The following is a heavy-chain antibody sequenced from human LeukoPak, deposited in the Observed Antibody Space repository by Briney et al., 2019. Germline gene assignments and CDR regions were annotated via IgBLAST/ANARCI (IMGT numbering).Heavy chain of an antibody. CDR3: TRLSITMTSSGSYDP. D-gene: IGHD3-10*01. J-gene: IGHJ5*02. CDR1: GFTFSGSA. CDR2: IRSKANSYAT. V-gene: IGHV3-73*01. Sequence: GGSLRLSCAASGFTFSGSAMHWVRQASGKGLEWVGRIRSKANSYATAYAASVKGRFTISRDDSKNTAYLQMNSLKTEDTAVYYCTRLSITMTSSGSYDPWGQGTLVTVSS.